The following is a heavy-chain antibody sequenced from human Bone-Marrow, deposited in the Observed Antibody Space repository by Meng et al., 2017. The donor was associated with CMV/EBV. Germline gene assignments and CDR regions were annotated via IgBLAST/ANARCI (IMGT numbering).Heavy chain of an antibody. CDR3: AKDAGDGYTPTGWFDS. J-gene: IGHJ5*01. CDR2: VTWDSGTI. Sequence: GGSLRLSCAASGFTFTNYWMTWLRQAPGKGLEWVSGVTWDSGTIGYADSVQGRFTISRDNAKDSLYLQMNALRGEDSAMYYCAKDAGDGYTPTGWFDSWGQGTLVTVSS. V-gene: IGHV3-9*01. D-gene: IGHD5-24*01. CDR1: GFTFTNYW.